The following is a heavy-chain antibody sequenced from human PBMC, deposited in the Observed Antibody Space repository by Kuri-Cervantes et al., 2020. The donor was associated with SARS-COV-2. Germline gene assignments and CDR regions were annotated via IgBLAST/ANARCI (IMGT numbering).Heavy chain of an antibody. CDR1: GYTLTELS. CDR2: FDPEDGET. D-gene: IGHD2-15*01. J-gene: IGHJ4*02. V-gene: IGHV1-24*01. CDR3: ARVLRGYCSGGSCDSGAGY. Sequence: ASVKVSCKVSGYTLTELSMHWVRQAPGKGLEWMGGFDPEDGETIYAQKFQGRVTMTTDTSTSTAYMGLRSLRSDDTAVYYCARVLRGYCSGGSCDSGAGYWGQGTLVTVSS.